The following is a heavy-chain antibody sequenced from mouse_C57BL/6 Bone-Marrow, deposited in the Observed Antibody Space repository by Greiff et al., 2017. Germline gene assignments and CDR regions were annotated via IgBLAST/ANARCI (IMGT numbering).Heavy chain of an antibody. J-gene: IGHJ3*01. D-gene: IGHD1-1*01. Sequence: VQLQQSGAELVRPGASVKLSCTASGFNIKDDYMHWVKQRPEQGLEWIGWIDPENGDTEYASQFQGKATITADTSSNTAYLQLSSLTSEDTAVYYCTTFYGSSYAGFAYWGQGTLVTVSA. CDR1: GFNIKDDY. V-gene: IGHV14-4*01. CDR3: TTFYGSSYAGFAY. CDR2: IDPENGDT.